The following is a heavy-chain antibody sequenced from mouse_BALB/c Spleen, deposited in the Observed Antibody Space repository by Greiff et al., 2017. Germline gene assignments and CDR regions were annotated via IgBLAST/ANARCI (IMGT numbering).Heavy chain of an antibody. CDR3: ARSGGNYVCFGV. D-gene: IGHD2-1*01. CDR1: GFNIKDYY. Sequence: VQLQQSGAELVRPGALVKLSCKASGFNIKDYYMHWVKQRPEQGLEWIGWIDPENGNTIYDPKFQGKASITADTSSNTAYLQLSSLTSEDTAVYYCARSGGNYVCFGVWGAGTTVTVSS. J-gene: IGHJ1*01. V-gene: IGHV14-1*02. CDR2: IDPENGNT.